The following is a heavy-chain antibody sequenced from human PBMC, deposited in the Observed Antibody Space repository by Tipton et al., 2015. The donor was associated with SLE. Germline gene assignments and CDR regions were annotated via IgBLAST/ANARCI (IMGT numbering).Heavy chain of an antibody. CDR1: GGSVSSSSHF. Sequence: TLSLTCTVSGGSVSSSSHFWGLIRQPPGKGLEWIGSIYYTGTTTYYNSFLKSRVTMSVDTSKNQFSLKLISVTAADTAVYYCAREFLNPVTTVHYYFDLWGRGTLVTVSS. CDR2: IYYTGTTT. CDR3: AREFLNPVTTVHYYFDL. J-gene: IGHJ2*01. D-gene: IGHD4-11*01. V-gene: IGHV4-39*07.